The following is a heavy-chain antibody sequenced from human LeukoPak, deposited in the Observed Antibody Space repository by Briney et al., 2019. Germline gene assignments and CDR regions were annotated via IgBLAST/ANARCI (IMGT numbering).Heavy chain of an antibody. CDR3: AIGGYYDSKHSFDY. J-gene: IGHJ4*02. D-gene: IGHD3-22*01. V-gene: IGHV3-23*01. CDR2: ISGSGGST. Sequence: GGSLRLSCAASGFTFSSYAMGWVRQAPGKGLEWVSAISGSGGSTYYADSVKGRFTISRDNSKNTLYLQMNSLRAEDTAVYYCAIGGYYDSKHSFDYWGQGTLVTVSS. CDR1: GFTFSSYA.